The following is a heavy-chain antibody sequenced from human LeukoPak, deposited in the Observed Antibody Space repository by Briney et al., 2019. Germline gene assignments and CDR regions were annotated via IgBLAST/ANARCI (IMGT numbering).Heavy chain of an antibody. CDR3: ARDGGPNYYYYYTDV. CDR2: IYYSGST. V-gene: IGHV4-59*01. D-gene: IGHD3-16*01. CDR1: GGSISSYY. Sequence: PSETLSLTCTVSGGSISSYYWSWIRQPPGKGLEWIGYIYYSGSTNYNPSLKSRVTISVDTSKNQFSLKLSSVTAADTAVYYCARDGGPNYYYYYTDVWGKGTTVTVSS. J-gene: IGHJ6*03.